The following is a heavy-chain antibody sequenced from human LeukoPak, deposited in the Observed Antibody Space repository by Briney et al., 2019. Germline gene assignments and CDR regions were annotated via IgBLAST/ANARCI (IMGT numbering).Heavy chain of an antibody. CDR1: GGSINIHY. CDR2: IYYKGNT. J-gene: IGHJ4*02. V-gene: IGHV4-59*08. CDR3: VRRDNTGWNYFDY. D-gene: IGHD6-19*01. Sequence: SETLSLTCTVSGGSINIHYWSWIRQPPGKGLEWIGDIYYKGNTNYNPSLKSRVTISVDTSKNHLSLKLTSVLAADTAIYYCVRRDNTGWNYFDYWGQGILVTVSS.